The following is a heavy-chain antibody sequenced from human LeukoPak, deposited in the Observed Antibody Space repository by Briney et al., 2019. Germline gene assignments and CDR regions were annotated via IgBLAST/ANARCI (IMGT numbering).Heavy chain of an antibody. V-gene: IGHV4-39*07. CDR3: ARGRWNYGGNSDAFDI. J-gene: IGHJ3*02. CDR2: INHSGST. D-gene: IGHD4-23*01. Sequence: SETLSLTCTVSDGSISSGGYYWSWIRQPPGKGLEWIGEINHSGSTNYNPSLKSRVTISVDTSKNQFSLKLSSVTAADTAVYYCARGRWNYGGNSDAFDIWGQGTMVTVSS. CDR1: DGSISSGGYY.